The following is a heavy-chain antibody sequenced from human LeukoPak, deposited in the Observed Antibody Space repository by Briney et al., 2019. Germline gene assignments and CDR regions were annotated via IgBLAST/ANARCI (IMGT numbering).Heavy chain of an antibody. J-gene: IGHJ6*03. CDR2: IYYSGST. D-gene: IGHD6-13*01. CDR3: ARCSSSWEYYYYYMDV. Sequence: SETLSLTCTVSGGSISSYYWSWIRQPPGKGLEWIGYIYYSGSTNYNPSLKSRVTISVDTSKNQFSLKLSSVTAADTAVYYCARCSSSWEYYYYYMDVWGKGTTVTVSS. V-gene: IGHV4-59*01. CDR1: GGSISSYY.